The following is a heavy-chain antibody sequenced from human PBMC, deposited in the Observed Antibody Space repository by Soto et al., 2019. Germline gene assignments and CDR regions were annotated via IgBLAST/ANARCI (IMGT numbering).Heavy chain of an antibody. J-gene: IGHJ4*02. V-gene: IGHV3-23*01. CDR1: GFTFSSYA. Sequence: SGGSLRLSCAASGFTFSSYAMSWVRQAPGRGLEWVSAISGSGGSTYYADSVKGRFTISRDNSKNTLYLQMNSLRAEDTAVYYCAKDCEPYSSSWYYFDYWGQGTLVTVSS. CDR2: ISGSGGST. CDR3: AKDCEPYSSSWYYFDY. D-gene: IGHD6-13*01.